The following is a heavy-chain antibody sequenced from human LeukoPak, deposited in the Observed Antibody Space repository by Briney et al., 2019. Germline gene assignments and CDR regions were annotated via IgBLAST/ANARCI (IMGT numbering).Heavy chain of an antibody. Sequence: SETLSLTCTVSGGSISSGDYYWSWIRQPPGKGLEWIGYIYYSGSTYYNPSLKSRVTISVDTSKNQFSLKLSSVTAADTAVYYCARVSYGGNYYYYYMDVWGKGTTVTVS. D-gene: IGHD4-23*01. V-gene: IGHV4-30-4*08. CDR2: IYYSGST. J-gene: IGHJ6*03. CDR3: ARVSYGGNYYYYYMDV. CDR1: GGSISSGDYY.